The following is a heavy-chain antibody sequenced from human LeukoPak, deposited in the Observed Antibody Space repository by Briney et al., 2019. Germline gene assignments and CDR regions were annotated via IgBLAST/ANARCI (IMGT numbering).Heavy chain of an antibody. CDR3: ATSPGWAATGNEYYFDY. J-gene: IGHJ4*02. D-gene: IGHD6-13*01. Sequence: SETLSLTCTVSSASISSYYWSWIRHPPGKGLEWIAYIHNSGSTHYNPSLKSRVTISVDTSKNQFSLKLSSVTAADTAVYYCATSPGWAATGNEYYFDYWGQGTLVTVSS. CDR2: IHNSGST. CDR1: SASISSYY. V-gene: IGHV4-59*01.